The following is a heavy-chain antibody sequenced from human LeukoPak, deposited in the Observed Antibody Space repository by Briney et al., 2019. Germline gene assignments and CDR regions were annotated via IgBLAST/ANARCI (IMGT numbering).Heavy chain of an antibody. CDR3: ARASYCSDGSCYSDY. CDR2: ISAYNGNT. Sequence: ASVKVSCKASGHTFSSYSISWVRQAPGQGLEWMGWISAYNGNTIYAQKVKGRVTMTTDTSTSTAYMELRSLKSEDTAVYYCARASYCSDGSCYSDYWGQGTLVTVSS. V-gene: IGHV1-18*01. D-gene: IGHD2-15*01. CDR1: GHTFSSYS. J-gene: IGHJ4*02.